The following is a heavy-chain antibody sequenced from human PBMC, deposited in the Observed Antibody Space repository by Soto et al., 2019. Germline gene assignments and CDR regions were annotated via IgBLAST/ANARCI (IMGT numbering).Heavy chain of an antibody. V-gene: IGHV3-23*01. J-gene: IGHJ4*02. CDR3: AKDTNTAMVTWSVDY. CDR2: ISGSGGST. D-gene: IGHD5-18*01. CDR1: GFTFSSYA. Sequence: EVXXXXSXGGLXQPGGSLXXXCAASGFTFSSYAMSWVRQXPGXXXXXVSAISGSGGSTYYADSVKGRFTISRDNSKNTLYLQMXSLRAEDTAVYYCAKDTNTAMVTWSVDYWGQGTLVTVSS.